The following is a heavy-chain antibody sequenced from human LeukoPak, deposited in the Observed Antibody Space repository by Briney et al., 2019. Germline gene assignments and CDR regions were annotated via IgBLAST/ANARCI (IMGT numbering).Heavy chain of an antibody. J-gene: IGHJ4*02. CDR2: ISYSGST. D-gene: IGHD3-10*01. CDR1: GGAFSSGTRY. CDR3: ARHADSGFGELAFDL. Sequence: PAETLSLTCPVSGGAFSSGTRYWWGWIRQPPGEGLEWIGSISYSGSTSYNPSLQSRFTIHVDMANNQFSLKLRSVTAADTSVYYCARHADSGFGELAFDLWGQGDPGSVSS. V-gene: IGHV4-39*01.